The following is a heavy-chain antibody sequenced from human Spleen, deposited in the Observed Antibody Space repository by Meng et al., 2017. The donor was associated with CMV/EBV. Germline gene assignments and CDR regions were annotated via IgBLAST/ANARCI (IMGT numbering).Heavy chain of an antibody. CDR3: ARDRDYYDSSGYLGD. J-gene: IGHJ4*02. V-gene: IGHV1-2*02. Sequence: ASVKVSCKASGYTFTSYYMHWVRQAPGQGLEWMGWINPNSGGTNYAQKFQGRVTMTRDTSISTAYMELSRLRSDDTAVYYCARDRDYYDSSGYLGDWGQGTLVTVSS. CDR1: GYTFTSYY. CDR2: INPNSGGT. D-gene: IGHD3-22*01.